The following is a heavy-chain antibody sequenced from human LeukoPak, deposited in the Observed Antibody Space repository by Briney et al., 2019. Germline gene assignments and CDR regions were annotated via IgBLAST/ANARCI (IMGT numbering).Heavy chain of an antibody. V-gene: IGHV6-1*01. CDR2: TYYRTKWYN. D-gene: IGHD6-13*01. Sequence: SQTLSLTCAISGDSFSSNSAAWNWHRQSPSRGLEWLGSTYYRTKWYNDYAVSVKSRITINPDTSKNQFSLQLNSVTPEDTAVYYCARIVAASGTTDYWGQGTLVTVSS. CDR1: GDSFSSNSAA. J-gene: IGHJ4*02. CDR3: ARIVAASGTTDY.